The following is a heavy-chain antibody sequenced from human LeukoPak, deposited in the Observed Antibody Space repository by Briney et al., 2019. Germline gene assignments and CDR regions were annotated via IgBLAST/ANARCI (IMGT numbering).Heavy chain of an antibody. CDR3: ARDFVGYCSGGSCYHLAFDI. V-gene: IGHV3-20*04. CDR2: INWNGGIT. D-gene: IGHD2-15*01. CDR1: EFTFDDYG. J-gene: IGHJ3*02. Sequence: GGSLRLSCAASEFTFDDYGMSWVRQAPGKGLEWVSGINWNGGITGYADSVKGRFTISRDNAENSLYLQMNSPRAEDTALYYCARDFVGYCSGGSCYHLAFDIWGQGTMVTVSS.